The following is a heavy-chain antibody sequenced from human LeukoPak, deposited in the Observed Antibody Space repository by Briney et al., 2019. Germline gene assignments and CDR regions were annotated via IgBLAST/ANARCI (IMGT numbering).Heavy chain of an antibody. J-gene: IGHJ4*02. Sequence: PSETLSLTCTVSGXSISSYYGSWIRQPPGKGLEWIGYISYSGSTNYNPSLKSRVTISVDTSKNQFSLHLSSVTAADTAVYYCARKDYFDYWGQGTLVTVSS. CDR2: ISYSGST. V-gene: IGHV4-59*01. CDR1: GXSISSYY. CDR3: ARKDYFDY.